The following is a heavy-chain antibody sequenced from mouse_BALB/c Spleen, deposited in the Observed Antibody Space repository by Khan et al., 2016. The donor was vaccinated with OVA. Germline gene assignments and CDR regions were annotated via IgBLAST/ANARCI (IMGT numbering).Heavy chain of an antibody. Sequence: EVQLVESGPGLVTPSQSLSLTCTVTGYSISSGYGWNWIRQFPGNKLEWMGYISYSGSTNYNPFLKSRISITRDTSKNQFFLQLNSVTTEDTATYYCARKARIKYWGQGTTLTVSS. CDR2: ISYSGST. CDR1: GYSISSGYG. J-gene: IGHJ2*01. D-gene: IGHD3-2*02. CDR3: ARKARIKY. V-gene: IGHV3-2*02.